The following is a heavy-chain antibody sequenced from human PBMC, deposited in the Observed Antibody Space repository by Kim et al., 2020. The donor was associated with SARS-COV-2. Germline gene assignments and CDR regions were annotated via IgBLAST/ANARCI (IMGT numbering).Heavy chain of an antibody. CDR3: AKGIAASSVRNLPDYYYYGMVV. CDR1: GFTFSSYG. CDR2: ISDDGSNK. J-gene: IGHJ6*02. Sequence: GGSLRLSCAASGFTFSSYGMHWVRQAPGKGLEWVAVISDDGSNKYYADSVKGRFTISRDNSKNTLYLQMNSLRAEDTAVYYCAKGIAASSVRNLPDYYYYGMVVWGQGTTVTVSS. V-gene: IGHV3-30*18. D-gene: IGHD6-6*01.